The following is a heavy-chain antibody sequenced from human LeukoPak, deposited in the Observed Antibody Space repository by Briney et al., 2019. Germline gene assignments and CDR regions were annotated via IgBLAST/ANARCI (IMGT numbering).Heavy chain of an antibody. J-gene: IGHJ6*03. CDR1: GGTISSNSYY. D-gene: IGHD1-26*01. CDR3: ARTGGSFYFYYYMDV. CDR2: IFYGGST. V-gene: IGHV4-39*07. Sequence: PSETLSLTCTVSGGTISSNSYYWGWIRQPPGKGLEWIGSIFYGGSTYSNPSLKRRVTISVDTSKNQFSLKLSSVTAADTAVYYCARTGGSFYFYYYMDVWGKGTTVTVSS.